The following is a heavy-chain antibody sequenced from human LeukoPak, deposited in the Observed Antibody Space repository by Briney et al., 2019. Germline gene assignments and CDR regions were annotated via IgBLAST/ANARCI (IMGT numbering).Heavy chain of an antibody. CDR2: ISYDGSNK. V-gene: IGHV3-30*18. CDR3: AKEFVEMAYYYYYGMDV. CDR1: GFTFSSYG. D-gene: IGHD5-24*01. J-gene: IGHJ6*02. Sequence: GGSLRLSCAASGFTFSSYGMHWVRQAPGKGLEWVPVISYDGSNKYYADSVKGRFTISRDNSKNTLYLQMNSLRAEDTAVYYCAKEFVEMAYYYYYGMDVWGQGTTVTVSS.